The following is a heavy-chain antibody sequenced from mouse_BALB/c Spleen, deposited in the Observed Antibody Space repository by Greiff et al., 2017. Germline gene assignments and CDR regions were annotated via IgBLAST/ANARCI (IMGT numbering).Heavy chain of an antibody. D-gene: IGHD2-10*02. CDR3: ARDRMVRYFDY. J-gene: IGHJ2*01. CDR1: GYAFSSYW. CDR2: IYPGDGDT. Sequence: QVQLQQSGAELVRPGSSVKISCKASGYAFSSYWMNWVKQRPGQGLEWIGQIYPGDGDTNYNGKFKGKATLTADKSSSTAYMQLSSLTSEDSAVYFCARDRMVRYFDYWGQGTTLTVSS. V-gene: IGHV1-80*01.